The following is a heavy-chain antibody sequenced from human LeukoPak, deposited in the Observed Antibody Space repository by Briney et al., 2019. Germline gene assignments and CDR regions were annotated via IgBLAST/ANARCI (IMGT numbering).Heavy chain of an antibody. CDR2: IYYSGST. CDR1: GGSLSGYY. V-gene: IGHV4-31*11. J-gene: IGHJ6*02. Sequence: SETLSLTCAVYGGSLSGYYWSWIRQHPGKGLEWIGYIYYSGSTYYNPSLKSRATISVDTSKNQFSLKLSSVTAADTAVYYCARLYGSGSLILTYYYGMDVWGQGTTVTVSS. D-gene: IGHD3-10*01. CDR3: ARLYGSGSLILTYYYGMDV.